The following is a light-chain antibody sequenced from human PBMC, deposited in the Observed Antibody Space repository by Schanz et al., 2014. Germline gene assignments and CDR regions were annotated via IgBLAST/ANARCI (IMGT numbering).Light chain of an antibody. CDR3: QQYGSSPPWT. V-gene: IGKV3-20*01. CDR1: QSVSNK. CDR2: GAS. J-gene: IGKJ1*01. Sequence: EIVLTQSPATLSLSPGERATLSCRASQSVSNKLAWYQQKPGQAPRLLIYGASTRATGIPDRFSGSGSGTDFPLTISRLEPEDFAVYYCQQYGSSPPWTFGQGTKVEIK.